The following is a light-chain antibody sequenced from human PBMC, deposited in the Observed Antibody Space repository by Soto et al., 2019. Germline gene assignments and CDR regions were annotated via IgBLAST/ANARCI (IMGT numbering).Light chain of an antibody. V-gene: IGLV2-8*01. CDR1: RSDVGSYNY. Sequence: QSALTQPPSASGSRGQSVTISCTGTRSDVGSYNYVSWYQQHPGKAPKLMIYEVSKRPSGVPDRFSGSKSGNTASLTVSGLQAEDEADYYCSLYAGSTYLAVFGTGTKLTVL. CDR3: SLYAGSTYLAV. J-gene: IGLJ1*01. CDR2: EVS.